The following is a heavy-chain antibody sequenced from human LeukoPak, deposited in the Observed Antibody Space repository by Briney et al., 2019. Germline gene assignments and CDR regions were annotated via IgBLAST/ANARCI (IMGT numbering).Heavy chain of an antibody. J-gene: IGHJ4*02. CDR3: ARDYGGSSPFDY. D-gene: IGHD4-23*01. V-gene: IGHV3-74*01. CDR2: IHSDGAYT. Sequence: GGSLRLSCAASGFTFSSYWMHWVRQAPGKGLVWVSRIHSDGAYTDYADSVKGRFTISRDNAKDSLYLQMNSLRAEDTAVYYCARDYGGSSPFDYWGQGTLVTVSS. CDR1: GFTFSSYW.